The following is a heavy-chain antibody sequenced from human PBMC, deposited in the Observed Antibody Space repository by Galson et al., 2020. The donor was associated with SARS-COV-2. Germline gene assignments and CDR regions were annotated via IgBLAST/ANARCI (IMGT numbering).Heavy chain of an antibody. J-gene: IGHJ3*02. CDR1: GGSISSGGYY. V-gene: IGHV4-31*03. CDR3: SRARQLVENAFDI. D-gene: IGHD1-26*01. Sequence: APEYLSLTCTVAGGSISSGGYYWRWIRQHPGKGLEWIGYIYYSGRTYHNPSLKSRVTISVATSKNQFSLKLVSVTAADTAVYYCSRARQLVENAFDIWGQGTMVTVSS. CDR2: IYYSGRT.